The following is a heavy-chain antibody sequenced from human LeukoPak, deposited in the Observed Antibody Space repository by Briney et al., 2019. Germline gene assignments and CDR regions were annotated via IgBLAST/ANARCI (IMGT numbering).Heavy chain of an antibody. Sequence: GGPLRLSCAASGFTFSSYGMHWVRQAPGKGLEWVSAISGSGGSTYYADSVKGRFTISRDNSKNTLYLQMNSLRAEDTAVYYCAKKPQLHFDYWGQGTLVTVSS. V-gene: IGHV3-23*01. D-gene: IGHD1-7*01. CDR2: ISGSGGST. CDR3: AKKPQLHFDY. J-gene: IGHJ4*02. CDR1: GFTFSSYG.